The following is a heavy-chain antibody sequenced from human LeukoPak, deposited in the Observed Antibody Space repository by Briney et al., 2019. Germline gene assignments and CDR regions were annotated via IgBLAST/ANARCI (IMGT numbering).Heavy chain of an antibody. CDR1: GYTFTSYG. J-gene: IGHJ4*02. D-gene: IGHD3-10*01. Sequence: ASVKVSCKASGYTFTSYGISWVRQAPGQGLEWMGWISAYNGNTNYAQKLQGRVTMTTDTSTSTAYMELMSLRSDDTAVYYCARTYPQYYYGSGRSLGAFDYWGQGTLVTVSS. CDR3: ARTYPQYYYGSGRSLGAFDY. V-gene: IGHV1-18*01. CDR2: ISAYNGNT.